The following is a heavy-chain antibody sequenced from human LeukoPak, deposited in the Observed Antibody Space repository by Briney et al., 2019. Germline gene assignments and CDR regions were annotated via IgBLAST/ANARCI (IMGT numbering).Heavy chain of an antibody. J-gene: IGHJ4*02. CDR1: GFTFSSYG. CDR3: AREPTPYSSGLYYFDY. D-gene: IGHD6-19*01. V-gene: IGHV3-30*03. Sequence: GGSLRLSCAASGFTFSSYGMHWVRQAPGKGLEWVAVISYDGSNKYYADSVKGRFTISRDNSKNTLYLQMNSLRAEDTAVYYCAREPTPYSSGLYYFDYWGQGTLVTVSS. CDR2: ISYDGSNK.